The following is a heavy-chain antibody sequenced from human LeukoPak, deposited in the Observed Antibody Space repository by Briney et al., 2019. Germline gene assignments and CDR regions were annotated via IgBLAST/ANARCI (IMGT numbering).Heavy chain of an antibody. CDR1: GFTFRSYA. D-gene: IGHD6-19*01. J-gene: IGHJ4*02. V-gene: IGHV3-23*01. Sequence: GGSLRLSCAASGFTFRSYAMSWVRQAPGKGLEWVSAISGSGGSTYYADSVKGRFTISRDNSKNTLYLQMNSLRAEDTAVYYCAKSVDSSGWTSGKIDYWGQGTLVTVSS. CDR2: ISGSGGST. CDR3: AKSVDSSGWTSGKIDY.